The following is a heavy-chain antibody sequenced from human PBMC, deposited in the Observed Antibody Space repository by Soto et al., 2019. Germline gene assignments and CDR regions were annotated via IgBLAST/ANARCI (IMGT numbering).Heavy chain of an antibody. CDR2: ISASGSTI. J-gene: IGHJ5*02. CDR3: ARDVCRSSSCYDRWFDP. Sequence: QVQLVESGGGGVEPGGSLRLSCAASGFTFSDYYMNWIRQAPGKGLEWTSFISASGSTIYYADSVKGRFTISRDNAKNSLYLQVNSLIVEDTAVYYCARDVCRSSSCYDRWFDPWGQGTLVTVSS. CDR1: GFTFSDYY. V-gene: IGHV3-11*01. D-gene: IGHD3-22*01.